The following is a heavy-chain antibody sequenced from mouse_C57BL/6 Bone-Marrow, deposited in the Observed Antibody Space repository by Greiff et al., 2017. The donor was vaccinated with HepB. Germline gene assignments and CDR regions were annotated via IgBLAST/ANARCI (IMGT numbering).Heavy chain of an antibody. CDR1: GFSLTSYG. D-gene: IGHD2-4*01. Sequence: QVQLKESGPGLVAPSQRLSITCTVSGFSLTSYGVDWVRQSPGKGLEWLGVIWGVGSTNYNSALKSRLSISKDNSKSQVFLKMNSLQTDDTAMYYCASDVYYDYDGDWYFDVWGTGTTVTVSS. CDR2: IWGVGST. J-gene: IGHJ1*03. V-gene: IGHV2-6*01. CDR3: ASDVYYDYDGDWYFDV.